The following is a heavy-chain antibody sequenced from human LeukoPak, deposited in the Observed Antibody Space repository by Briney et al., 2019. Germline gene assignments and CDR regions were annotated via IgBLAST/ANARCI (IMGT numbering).Heavy chain of an antibody. D-gene: IGHD6-6*01. Sequence: EPGGSLRLSCAASGFTFSRYWMSWVRQAPGKGPEWVANIKQDGSEKYYVDSVKGRFTISRDNAKNSLYLQMNSLRAEDTAVYYCARDGYSSSSTYYYYYYMDVWGKGTTVTVSS. J-gene: IGHJ6*03. CDR2: IKQDGSEK. CDR3: ARDGYSSSSTYYYYYYMDV. V-gene: IGHV3-7*01. CDR1: GFTFSRYW.